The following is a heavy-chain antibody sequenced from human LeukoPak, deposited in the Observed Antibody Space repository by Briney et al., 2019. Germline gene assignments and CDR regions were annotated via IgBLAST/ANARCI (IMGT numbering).Heavy chain of an antibody. D-gene: IGHD4-17*01. V-gene: IGHV3-53*01. CDR3: ARFLGVTTSWYFDL. J-gene: IGHJ2*01. CDR1: GFTVSIKY. CDR2: IYSGGSI. Sequence: GGSLRLSCAASGFTVSIKYMSWVRQAPGKGLEWVSVIYSGGSIYYADSVKGRFTISRDNSQNTLYLQMNSLRAEDTAVYYCARFLGVTTSWYFDLWGRGTLVTVSS.